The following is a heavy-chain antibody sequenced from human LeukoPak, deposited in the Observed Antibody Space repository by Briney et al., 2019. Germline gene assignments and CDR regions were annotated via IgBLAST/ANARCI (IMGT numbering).Heavy chain of an antibody. CDR3: ASTSLVVAAPIQYWYFDL. CDR2: TYYRSKWYN. D-gene: IGHD2-15*01. CDR1: GDSVSSNSAA. J-gene: IGHJ2*01. Sequence: SQTLSLTCAISGDSVSSNSAAWNWIRQSPSTGLEWLGRTYYRSKWYNDYAGSVKSRITINPDTSKNQFSLKLSSVTAADTAVYYCASTSLVVAAPIQYWYFDLWGRGTLVTVSS. V-gene: IGHV6-1*01.